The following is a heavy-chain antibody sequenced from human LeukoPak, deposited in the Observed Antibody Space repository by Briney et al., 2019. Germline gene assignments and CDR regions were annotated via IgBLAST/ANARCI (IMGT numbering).Heavy chain of an antibody. CDR3: ARGAARIAAAGTDWYFDL. V-gene: IGHV4-59*01. CDR2: IYYSGGT. Sequence: SETLSLTCTVSGGSISSYYWSWIRQPPGKGLEWIRYIYYSGGTNYNPSLKSRVTISVDTSKNQFSLKLSSVTAADTAVYYCARGAARIAAAGTDWYFDLWGRGTLVTVSS. D-gene: IGHD6-13*01. CDR1: GGSISSYY. J-gene: IGHJ2*01.